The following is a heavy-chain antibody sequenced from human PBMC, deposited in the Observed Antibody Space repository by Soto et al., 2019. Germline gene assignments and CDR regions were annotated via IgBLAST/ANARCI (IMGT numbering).Heavy chain of an antibody. CDR1: GDSITSDKW. Sequence: SETLSLTCAVSGDSITSDKWWSWIRQPPGKGLKWIGEIYHSGSTKYNPTLKSRVIISVDKSKNQFSLKLSSVTAADTAVYYCARGETQQQRDYWGQGTLVTVS. J-gene: IGHJ4*02. D-gene: IGHD6-13*01. CDR2: IYHSGST. V-gene: IGHV4-4*02. CDR3: ARGETQQQRDY.